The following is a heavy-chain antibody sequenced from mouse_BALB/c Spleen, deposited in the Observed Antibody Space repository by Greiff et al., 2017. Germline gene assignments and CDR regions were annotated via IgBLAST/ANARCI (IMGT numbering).Heavy chain of an antibody. CDR3: TRDEGPFAD. CDR2: ISSGGSYT. V-gene: IGHV5-6-4*01. J-gene: IGHJ3*01. CDR1: GFTFSSYT. Sequence: EVKLVESGGGLVKPGGSLKLSCAASGFTFSSYTMSWVRQTPEKRLEWVATISSGGSYTYYPDSVKGRFTISRDNAKNTLYLQMSSLKSEDTAMYYWTRDEGPFADGGQGTLVTVSA.